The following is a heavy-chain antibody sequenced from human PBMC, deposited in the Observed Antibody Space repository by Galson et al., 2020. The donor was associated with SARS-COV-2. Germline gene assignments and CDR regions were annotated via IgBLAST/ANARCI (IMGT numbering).Heavy chain of an antibody. V-gene: IGHV3-48*03. CDR1: GFTFNSDE. J-gene: IGHJ1*01. D-gene: IGHD1-26*01. CDR2: ISSGGNTI. CDR3: ARGDRGSSPGGFQH. Sequence: GGSLRLSCAASGFTFNSDEMDWVRQAPGKGLEWVSKISSGGNTIFYADSVKGRFTISRDNAKNSLHLQMNSLRAEDTAVYYCARGDRGSSPGGFQHWGQGTLVTVSS.